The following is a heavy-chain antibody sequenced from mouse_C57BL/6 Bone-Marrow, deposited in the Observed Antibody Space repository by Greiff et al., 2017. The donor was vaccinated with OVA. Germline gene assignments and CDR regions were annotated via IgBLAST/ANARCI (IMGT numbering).Heavy chain of an antibody. CDR1: GFTFSSYG. J-gene: IGHJ3*01. CDR2: ISSGGSYT. D-gene: IGHD2-3*01. V-gene: IGHV5-6*02. CDR3: ARRGYYWFAY. Sequence: EVKVVESGGDLVKPGGSLKLSCAASGFTFSSYGMSWVRQTPDKRLEWVATISSGGSYTYYPDSVKGRFTISRDNAKNTLYLQMSSLKSEDTAMYYCARRGYYWFAYWGQGTLVTVSA.